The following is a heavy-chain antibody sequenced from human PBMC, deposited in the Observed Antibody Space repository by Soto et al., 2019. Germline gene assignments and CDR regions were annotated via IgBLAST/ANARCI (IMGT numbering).Heavy chain of an antibody. Sequence: GGSLRLSCAASGFTFSSYAMSWVRQAPGKGLEWVSAISGSGGSTYYADSVKGRFTISRDNSKNTLYLQMNSLRAEDTAVYYCARDSGYSSSWYDAFDIWGQGTMVTVSS. V-gene: IGHV3-23*01. CDR1: GFTFSSYA. CDR2: ISGSGGST. J-gene: IGHJ3*02. D-gene: IGHD6-13*01. CDR3: ARDSGYSSSWYDAFDI.